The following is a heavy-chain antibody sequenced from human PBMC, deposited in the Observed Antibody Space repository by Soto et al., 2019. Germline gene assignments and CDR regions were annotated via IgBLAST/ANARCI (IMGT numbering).Heavy chain of an antibody. D-gene: IGHD3-9*01. CDR3: AKGWGRYNYDILTGYFDY. CDR2: ISGSGGST. J-gene: IGHJ4*02. CDR1: GFTFSSYA. V-gene: IGHV3-23*01. Sequence: EVQLLESGGGLVQPGGSLRLSCAASGFTFSSYAMSWVRQAPGKGLEWVSAISGSGGSTYYADSVKGRFTISRDNSKNTLYLQMNSLRAEDTAVYYCAKGWGRYNYDILTGYFDYWGQGTLVTVSS.